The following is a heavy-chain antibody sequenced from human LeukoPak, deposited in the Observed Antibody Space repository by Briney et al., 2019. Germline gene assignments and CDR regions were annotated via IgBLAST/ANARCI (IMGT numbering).Heavy chain of an antibody. V-gene: IGHV3-48*03. Sequence: GGSLRLSCAASGFTFSFYELNWVRQAPGKGLEWISFIGSGGSTIHYADSVKGRFTISRDNAKNSLYLQMNSLRAEDTSVYYCARSRSGLFYYGMDVWGQGTTVTVSS. J-gene: IGHJ6*02. CDR1: GFTFSFYE. CDR2: IGSGGSTI. CDR3: ARSRSGLFYYGMDV.